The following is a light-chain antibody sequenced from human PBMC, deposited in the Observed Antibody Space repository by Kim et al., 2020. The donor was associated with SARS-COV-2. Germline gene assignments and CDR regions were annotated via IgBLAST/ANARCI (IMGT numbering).Light chain of an antibody. J-gene: IGKJ4*01. V-gene: IGKV1-39*01. CDR2: AAS. CDR3: QQTYNPPLT. Sequence: DIQMTQSPSSLSASVGDRVTITCRASQNINTFLNWYQQKPGKAPKLLIYAASSLHSGVPSKFSGSGSGTDFTLTINSLQPEDFATYYCQQTYNPPLTFGGGTKVDIK. CDR1: QNINTF.